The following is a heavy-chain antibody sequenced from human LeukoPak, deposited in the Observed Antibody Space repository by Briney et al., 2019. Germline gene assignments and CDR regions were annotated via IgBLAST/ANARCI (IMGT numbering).Heavy chain of an antibody. CDR1: RFTFNSYP. CDR3: AKDPPLYFDWPEGYFQH. J-gene: IGHJ1*01. CDR2: ITTSGTI. V-gene: IGHV3-48*02. Sequence: GGSPRLSCAASRFTFNSYPMNWVRQAPGKGLEWISYITTSGTIYYAGSVKGRFTISSDKAENSVYLQMNSLRDEDTAVYYCAKDPPLYFDWPEGYFQHWGQGTLVTVSS. D-gene: IGHD3-9*01.